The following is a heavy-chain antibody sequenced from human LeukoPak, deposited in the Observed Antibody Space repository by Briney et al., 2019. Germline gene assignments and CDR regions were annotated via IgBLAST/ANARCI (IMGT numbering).Heavy chain of an antibody. CDR1: GFTHDDYA. CDR3: AKEFGEGSFDY. Sequence: GRSLRLSCAASGFTHDDYAMHWVRQAPGKGLEWVSGISGNSGSMGYADSVKGRFTISRDNAKNSLYLQMNSLRAEDTALYYCAKEFGEGSFDYWGQGTMVTVSS. CDR2: ISGNSGSM. J-gene: IGHJ4*02. V-gene: IGHV3-9*01. D-gene: IGHD3-10*01.